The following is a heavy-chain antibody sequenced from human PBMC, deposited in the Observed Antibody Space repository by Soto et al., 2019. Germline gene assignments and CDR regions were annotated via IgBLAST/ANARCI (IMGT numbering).Heavy chain of an antibody. J-gene: IGHJ4*02. Sequence: QVQLVESGGGVVQPGRSLRLSCAASGFTFSTFAMHWVRQAPGKGLEWVAVISNDGITKYYADYVKGRFTISRDNSNNTLYLEMNSLRADDTAVYYGYSSGWWGQGTLVTVSS. D-gene: IGHD6-19*01. CDR1: GFTFSTFA. CDR2: ISNDGITK. V-gene: IGHV3-30*03. CDR3: YSSGW.